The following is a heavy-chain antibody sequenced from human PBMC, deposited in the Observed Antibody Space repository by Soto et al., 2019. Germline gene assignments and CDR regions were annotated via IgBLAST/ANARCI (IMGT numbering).Heavy chain of an antibody. CDR2: IYFNGNT. CDR1: AASFSKYY. D-gene: IGHD3-16*01. Sequence: SATLSLTCPVSAASFSKYYWTWIRQSPGKGLEWIGYIYFNGNTNYNPSLKRRVTMSIDTSKKQFSLNLSSVTAADSAVYYCASVTFGGIVLAHWGQGALVTVSS. CDR3: ASVTFGGIVLAH. J-gene: IGHJ4*02. V-gene: IGHV4-59*01.